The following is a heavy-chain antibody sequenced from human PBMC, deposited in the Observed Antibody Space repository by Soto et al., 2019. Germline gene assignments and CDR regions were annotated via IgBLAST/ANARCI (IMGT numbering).Heavy chain of an antibody. J-gene: IGHJ6*02. CDR3: AKAPLELRYYYYGMDV. D-gene: IGHD1-7*01. Sequence: GGSLRLSCAASGFTFSSYAMSWVRQAPGKGLEWVSAISGSGGSTYYADSVKGRFTISRDNSKNTLYLQMNSLRAEDTAVYYCAKAPLELRYYYYGMDVWGQGTTVTVSS. CDR1: GFTFSSYA. V-gene: IGHV3-23*01. CDR2: ISGSGGST.